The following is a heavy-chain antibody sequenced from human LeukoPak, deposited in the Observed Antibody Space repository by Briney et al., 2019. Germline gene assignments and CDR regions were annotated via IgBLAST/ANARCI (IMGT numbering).Heavy chain of an antibody. V-gene: IGHV4-30-2*01. CDR3: ARGHTTTNDAFDI. CDR2: IYHSGST. Sequence: SETLSLTCAVSGGSISSGGYSWSWIRQPPGKGLEWIRYIYHSGSTYYSPSLKSRVTISVDRSKNQFSLKLSSVTAADTAVYYCARGHTTTNDAFDIWGQGTMVTVSS. J-gene: IGHJ3*02. CDR1: GGSISSGGYS. D-gene: IGHD1-1*01.